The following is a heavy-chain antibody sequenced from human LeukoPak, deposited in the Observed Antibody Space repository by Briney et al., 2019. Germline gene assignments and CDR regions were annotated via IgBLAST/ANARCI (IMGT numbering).Heavy chain of an antibody. Sequence: TFSSIWWVWIAHPPGQGWEGVGSIYYSGSTYYNPSLKSRVTISVDMSKKQFSLKLSSVTAADTAVYYCARVAAGRYYFCSYMDVWGKGTTVTVSS. CDR3: ARVAAGRYYFCSYMDV. V-gene: IGHV4-39*01. CDR1: TFSSIW. D-gene: IGHD6-25*01. CDR2: IYYSGST. J-gene: IGHJ6*03.